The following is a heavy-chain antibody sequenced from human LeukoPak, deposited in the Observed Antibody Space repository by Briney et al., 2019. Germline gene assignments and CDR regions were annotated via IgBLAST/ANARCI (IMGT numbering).Heavy chain of an antibody. Sequence: GRSLRLSCAASGFTLSSYAMHRVRQAPGKGLAWVALISYDGSNKYYADSVKGRFTISRDNSKNTLYLQMNSLRAEDTAVYYCARGSSWGQGTLVTVSS. V-gene: IGHV3-30*04. CDR2: ISYDGSNK. J-gene: IGHJ4*02. CDR1: GFTLSSYA. CDR3: ARGSS.